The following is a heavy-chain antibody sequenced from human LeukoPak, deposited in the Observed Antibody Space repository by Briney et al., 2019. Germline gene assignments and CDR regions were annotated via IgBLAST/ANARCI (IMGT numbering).Heavy chain of an antibody. CDR3: ARVGSITMIVVVMTDAFDI. CDR2: IYYSGST. D-gene: IGHD3-22*01. CDR1: GGSISSGDYY. V-gene: IGHV4-30-4*01. J-gene: IGHJ3*02. Sequence: SETLSLTCTVSGGSISSGDYYWSWIRQPPGKGLEWIGYIYYSGSTYYNPSLKSRVTISVDTSKNQFSLKLSSVTAADTAVYYCARVGSITMIVVVMTDAFDIWGQGTMVTVSS.